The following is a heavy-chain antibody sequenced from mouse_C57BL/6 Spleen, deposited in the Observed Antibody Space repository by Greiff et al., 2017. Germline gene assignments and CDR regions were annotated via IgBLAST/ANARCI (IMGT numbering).Heavy chain of an antibody. V-gene: IGHV1-26*01. D-gene: IGHD3-2*02. CDR1: GYTFTDYY. J-gene: IGHJ3*01. CDR3: ARQRQLRPSFAY. Sequence: VQLQQSGPELVKPGASVKISCKASGYTFTDYYMNWVKQSHGKSLEWIGDINPNNGGTSYNQKFKGKATLTVDKSSSTAYMELRSLTSEDSAVYYCARQRQLRPSFAYWGQGTLVTVSA. CDR2: INPNNGGT.